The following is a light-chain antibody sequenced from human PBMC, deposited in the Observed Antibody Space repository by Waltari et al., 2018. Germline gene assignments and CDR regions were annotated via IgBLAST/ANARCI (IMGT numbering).Light chain of an antibody. J-gene: IGLJ3*02. V-gene: IGLV4-69*01. CDR1: SGRSSNI. Sequence: QLVLTQSPSASASLGASVKLTCTLDSGRSSNIVAWLQRRPEKGPRYLMKVNSDGSHNKGDDIPDRFSGSSSGPERYLTISSLQSEDEADYYCQTGGHGTWVFGGGTKLTVV. CDR2: VNSDGSH. CDR3: QTGGHGTWV.